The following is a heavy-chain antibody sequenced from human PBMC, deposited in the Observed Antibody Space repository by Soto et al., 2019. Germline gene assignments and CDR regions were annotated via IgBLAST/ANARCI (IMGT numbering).Heavy chain of an antibody. CDR1: AYTFTSYW. V-gene: IGHV5-51*01. J-gene: IGHJ4*02. D-gene: IGHD4-17*01. CDR2: IYPGDSDT. Sequence: RESLKISCKGSAYTFTSYWIGWVRQMPGKGREWMGIIYPGDSDTRYSPSFQGQVTISADKSITTAYLQWSSLKASDTAIYYCARHGYGDYMPFDYRGQGTLGTVSS. CDR3: ARHGYGDYMPFDY.